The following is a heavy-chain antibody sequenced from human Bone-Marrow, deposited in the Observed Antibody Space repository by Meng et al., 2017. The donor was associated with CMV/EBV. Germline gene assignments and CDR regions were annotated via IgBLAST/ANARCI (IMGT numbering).Heavy chain of an antibody. V-gene: IGHV4-39*07. CDR3: ARTVSSSWYFGGDSDWYFDL. J-gene: IGHJ2*01. D-gene: IGHD6-13*01. CDR1: SSSYY. Sequence: SSSYYWGWSRQPPGKGLEWIGSIYYSGSTYYNPSLKSRVTISVDTSKNQFSLKLSSVTAADTAVYYCARTVSSSWYFGGDSDWYFDLWGRGTLVTVSS. CDR2: IYYSGST.